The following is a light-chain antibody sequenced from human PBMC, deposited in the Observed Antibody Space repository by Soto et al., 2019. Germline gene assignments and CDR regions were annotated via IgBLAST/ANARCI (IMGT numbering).Light chain of an antibody. CDR2: GAS. CDR1: QSVSNSY. J-gene: IGKJ1*01. V-gene: IGKV3-20*01. Sequence: EVVMTQSPGTLSVSPGERATLSCRASQSVSNSYLAWYQQIPGQAPRLLIYGASSRATGIPDRFSASGSGTDFTLTISRLEPEDFAVYYCQQYGTSSSTFGQGTKVDI. CDR3: QQYGTSSST.